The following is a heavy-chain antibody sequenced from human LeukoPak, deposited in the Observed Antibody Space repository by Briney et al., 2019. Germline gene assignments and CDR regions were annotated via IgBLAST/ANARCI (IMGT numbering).Heavy chain of an antibody. CDR3: ARVAKERVGGVYYFDY. V-gene: IGHV3-13*01. J-gene: IGHJ4*02. D-gene: IGHD1-1*01. Sequence: GGSLRLSCAASGFTFSDYDMHWVRQATGKGLEWVSAIGTAGDTYYTGSVKSRFTISRENAKNPLYLQMNSLRAGDTAVYYCARVAKERVGGVYYFDYWGQGTLVTVSS. CDR2: IGTAGDT. CDR1: GFTFSDYD.